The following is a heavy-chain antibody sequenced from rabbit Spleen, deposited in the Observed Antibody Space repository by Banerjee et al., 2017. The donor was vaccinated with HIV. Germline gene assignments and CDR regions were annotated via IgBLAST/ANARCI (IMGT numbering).Heavy chain of an antibody. D-gene: IGHD8-1*01. J-gene: IGHJ3*01. V-gene: IGHV1S43*01. CDR1: GIDFSTYYY. Sequence: QEQLEESGGDLVKPGASLTLTCKASGIDFSTYYYMCWVRQAPGKGLEWIGYIDPLFGIRNYANSVKGRFTISRENAQNTVFLQMTSLTAADTATYFCARDGTGGSYFALWGQGTLVTVS. CDR3: ARDGTGGSYFAL. CDR2: IDPLFGIR.